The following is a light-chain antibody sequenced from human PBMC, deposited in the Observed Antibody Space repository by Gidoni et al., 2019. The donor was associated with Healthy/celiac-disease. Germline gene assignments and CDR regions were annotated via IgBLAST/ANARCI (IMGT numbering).Light chain of an antibody. V-gene: IGKV3-11*01. CDR2: EAS. CDR3: QQRGT. CDR1: QSVSSY. Sequence: EIVLTQSPATLSLSPGERATLSCRASQSVSSYLAWYQQKPGQAPRLLIYEASNRATGIPARFSGSESGTDFTLTISSLEPEDFAVYYCQQRGTFGPGTKVDIK. J-gene: IGKJ3*01.